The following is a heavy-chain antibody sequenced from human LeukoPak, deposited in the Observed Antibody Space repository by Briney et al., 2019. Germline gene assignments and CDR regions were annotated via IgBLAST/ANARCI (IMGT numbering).Heavy chain of an antibody. J-gene: IGHJ3*02. CDR1: GGSFSGYY. CDR2: INHSGST. Sequence: KPSETLSLTCAVYGGSFSGYYWSWIRQPPGKGLEWIGEINHSGSTNYSPSLKSRVTISVDTSKNQFSLKLSSVTAADTAVYYCARGKDTAMGTAFDIWGQGTMVTVSS. V-gene: IGHV4-34*01. D-gene: IGHD5-18*01. CDR3: ARGKDTAMGTAFDI.